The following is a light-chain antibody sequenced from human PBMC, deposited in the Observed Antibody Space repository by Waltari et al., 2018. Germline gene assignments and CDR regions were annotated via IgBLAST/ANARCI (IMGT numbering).Light chain of an antibody. Sequence: QSALTQPASVSGSPGQSITISCTGTSRAVGGYEYVSWFQQHPGKAPKVMIYGVSNRSSGVSDRFSASKSGVTASLTISGLQAEDEADYYCSSYTSSNTFVFGTGTKVTVL. CDR3: SSYTSSNTFV. CDR2: GVS. V-gene: IGLV2-14*01. CDR1: SRAVGGYEY. J-gene: IGLJ1*01.